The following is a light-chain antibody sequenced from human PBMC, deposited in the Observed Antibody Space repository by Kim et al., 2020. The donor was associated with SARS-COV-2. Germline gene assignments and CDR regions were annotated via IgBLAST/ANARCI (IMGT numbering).Light chain of an antibody. CDR1: QSSSVW. CDR2: KTS. Sequence: SASVGDRVTITCRASQSSSVWLAWYQQKPGKAPDLLMYKTSSLESGIPSRFSGSGSGTEFTLTISSLQPDYFATYYCQQYDTYPDTFGQGTKLEIK. J-gene: IGKJ2*01. V-gene: IGKV1-5*03. CDR3: QQYDTYPDT.